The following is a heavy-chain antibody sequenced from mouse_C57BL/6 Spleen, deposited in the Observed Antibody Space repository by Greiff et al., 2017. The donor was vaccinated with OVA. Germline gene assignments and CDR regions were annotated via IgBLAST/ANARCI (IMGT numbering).Heavy chain of an antibody. D-gene: IGHD2-4*01. J-gene: IGHJ3*01. CDR2: LDPANGNT. V-gene: IGHV14-3*01. CDR1: GFNIKNTS. Sequence: EVQLVESVAALVRPGASVKLSCTASGFNIKNTSMPWVQQRPEQGLEWIGRLDPANGNTKYAPKFQGKSTITADPSSNTAYRRLSSLTSEDTAIYYCARRDYDALWLAYWGQGTLVTVSA. CDR3: ARRDYDALWLAY.